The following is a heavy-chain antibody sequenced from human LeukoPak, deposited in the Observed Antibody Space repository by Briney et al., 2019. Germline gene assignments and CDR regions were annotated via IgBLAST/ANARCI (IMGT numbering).Heavy chain of an antibody. J-gene: IGHJ4*02. CDR1: GFTFSSYA. V-gene: IGHV3-23*01. CDR2: LSGSGGST. Sequence: PGGSLRLSCAASGFTFSSYAMSWVRQAPGKGLEWASALSGSGGSTYYADSVKGRFTISRDNSKNTLYLQMNSLRVEDTAVYYCAKGHVRYGDFDYWGQGTLVTVSS. CDR3: AKGHVRYGDFDY. D-gene: IGHD4-17*01.